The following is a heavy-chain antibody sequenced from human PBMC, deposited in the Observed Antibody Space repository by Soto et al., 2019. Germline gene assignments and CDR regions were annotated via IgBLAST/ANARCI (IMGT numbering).Heavy chain of an antibody. J-gene: IGHJ6*02. Sequence: SVKVSCKASGGTFSSYAISWVRQAPGQGLEWMGGIIPIFGTANYAQKFQGRVTITADGSTSTAYMELSSLRSEDTAVYYCARAALAYYYYYGMDVWGQGTTVTVSS. CDR3: ARAALAYYYYYGMDV. CDR2: IIPIFGTA. V-gene: IGHV1-69*13. CDR1: GGTFSSYA.